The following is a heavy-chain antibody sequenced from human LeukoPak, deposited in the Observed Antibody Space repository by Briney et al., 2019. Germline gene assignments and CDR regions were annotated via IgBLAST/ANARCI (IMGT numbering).Heavy chain of an antibody. V-gene: IGHV4-39*01. CDR2: IYYSGST. J-gene: IGHJ1*01. CDR3: ARSYCSSTSCYAGGYFQH. CDR1: GGSFSSSNYY. D-gene: IGHD2-2*01. Sequence: SETLSLTCAVYGGSFSSSNYYWGWIRQPPGKGLEWIGNIYYSGSTYYNPSLKSRVTISVDTSKNQFSLKLNSVTAADTAVYYCARSYCSSTSCYAGGYFQHWGQGTLVTVSS.